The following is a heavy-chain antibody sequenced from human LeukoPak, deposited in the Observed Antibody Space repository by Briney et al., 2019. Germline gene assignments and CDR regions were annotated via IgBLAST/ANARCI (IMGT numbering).Heavy chain of an antibody. J-gene: IGHJ4*02. CDR3: AKDARDTAMIQYSFDY. CDR1: GLTFSSYA. CDR2: VSGSGVTT. D-gene: IGHD5-18*01. Sequence: GGSLRLSCAASGLTFSSYAMSWVRQAPGEGLEWVSAVSGSGVTTYYADSVKGRFTISRDNSKNTLYLQMNSLRAEDTAVYYCAKDARDTAMIQYSFDYWGQGTLVTVSS. V-gene: IGHV3-23*01.